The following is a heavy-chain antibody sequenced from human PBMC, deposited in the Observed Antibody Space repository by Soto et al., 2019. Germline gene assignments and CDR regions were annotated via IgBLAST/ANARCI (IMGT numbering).Heavy chain of an antibody. V-gene: IGHV1-2*02. CDR1: GYTFTGYY. Sequence: ASVKVSCEASGYTFTGYYMHWVRQAPGQGLGWMGWINPNSGGTNYAQKFQGRVTMTRDTSISTAYMDLSRLRSDATAVYYCAAAYPGTPYAMDVWGEGTTVTVS. D-gene: IGHD2-15*01. CDR2: INPNSGGT. CDR3: AAAYPGTPYAMDV. J-gene: IGHJ6*02.